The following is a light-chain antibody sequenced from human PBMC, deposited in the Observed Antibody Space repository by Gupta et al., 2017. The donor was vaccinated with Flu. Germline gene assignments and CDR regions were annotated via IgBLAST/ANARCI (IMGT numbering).Light chain of an antibody. J-gene: IGLJ3*02. Sequence: RKTSTSTCCGDARHKEHGYWHQQKPGQTPVLVVDKDSERPAGVPVRCSVSSSGKTVTLTISGVKAEDEADYYCQSADSSGTWVFGGGTKLTVL. V-gene: IGLV3-25*03. CDR2: KDS. CDR1: ARHKEH. CDR3: QSADSSGTWV.